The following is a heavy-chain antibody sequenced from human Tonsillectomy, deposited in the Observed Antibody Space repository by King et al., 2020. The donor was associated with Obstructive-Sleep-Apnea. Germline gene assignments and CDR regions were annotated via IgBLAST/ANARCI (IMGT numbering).Heavy chain of an antibody. V-gene: IGHV3-23*04. Sequence: VQLVESGGGLVQPGGSLRLSCAASGFTFSSYAMSWVRQAPGKGLEWVSIISGGSVNTYYADSVKGRFTISRDNPKNTLYLQMKSLRAEDTAVYFCAKDFNAAFFDYWGQGTLVTVSS. J-gene: IGHJ4*02. CDR3: AKDFNAAFFDY. CDR2: ISGGSVNT. CDR1: GFTFSSYA.